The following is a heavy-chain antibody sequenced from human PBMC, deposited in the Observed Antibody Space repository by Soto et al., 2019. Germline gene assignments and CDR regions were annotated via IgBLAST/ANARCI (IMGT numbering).Heavy chain of an antibody. CDR1: GYPFSNYY. CDR3: ARDTRDVATRDYWFDP. D-gene: IGHD5-12*01. Sequence: QVQLVQSGAEVKKPGASVKVSCKSSGYPFSNYYIHWVRQAPGQGLEWMGIIQPGSGTTTYSESLKGRLTLTRDTSTTTVHMELSRLTTDDTAVYYCARDTRDVATRDYWFDPWGQGTLVTVSS. V-gene: IGHV1-46*01. J-gene: IGHJ5*02. CDR2: IQPGSGTT.